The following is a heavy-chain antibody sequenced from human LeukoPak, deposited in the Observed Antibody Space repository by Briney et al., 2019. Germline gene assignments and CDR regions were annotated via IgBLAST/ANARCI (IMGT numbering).Heavy chain of an antibody. CDR2: IIPIFGTA. J-gene: IGHJ4*02. D-gene: IGHD3-22*01. CDR3: ARVRGGNDSSGYYYYFDY. CDR1: GYTFTSYG. Sequence: ASVKVSCKASGYTFTSYGISWVRQAPGQGLEWMGGIIPIFGTANYAQKFQGRITITADESTSTAYIELSSLRSEDTAVYYCARVRGGNDSSGYYYYFDYWGQGTLVTVSS. V-gene: IGHV1-69*13.